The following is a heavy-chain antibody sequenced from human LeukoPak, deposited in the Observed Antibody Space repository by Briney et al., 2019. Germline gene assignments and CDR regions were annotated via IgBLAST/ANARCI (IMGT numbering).Heavy chain of an antibody. D-gene: IGHD2-21*02. Sequence: GGSLRLSCVASGYIFRNYWLGWVRQAPGKGLEWVANINQDGSEKYYVDSVKGRFTISRDNAKNSLYLYMNSLRAEDTAVYYCARYTDYYLSFWGQGTLVTVSS. CDR3: ARYTDYYLSF. CDR2: INQDGSEK. CDR1: GYIFRNYW. J-gene: IGHJ4*02. V-gene: IGHV3-7*01.